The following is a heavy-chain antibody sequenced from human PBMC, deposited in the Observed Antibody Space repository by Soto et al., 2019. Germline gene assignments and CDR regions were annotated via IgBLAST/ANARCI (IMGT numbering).Heavy chain of an antibody. Sequence: GGSLRLSCAASGFTFSSYGMHWVRQAPGKGLEWVAVISYDGSNKYYADSVKGRFTISRDNSKNTLYLQMNSLRAEDTAVYYCAKDLQVPAALYYFDYWGQGTLVTVSS. CDR1: GFTFSSYG. V-gene: IGHV3-30*18. CDR2: ISYDGSNK. D-gene: IGHD2-2*01. CDR3: AKDLQVPAALYYFDY. J-gene: IGHJ4*02.